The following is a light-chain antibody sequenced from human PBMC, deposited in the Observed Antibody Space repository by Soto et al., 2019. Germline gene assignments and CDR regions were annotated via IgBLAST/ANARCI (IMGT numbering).Light chain of an antibody. CDR1: SSDVGGYNY. CDR3: CSYAGSSYV. CDR2: DVS. J-gene: IGLJ1*01. Sequence: QSGPTQPRSVSGSPGQSFTIACTGTSSDVGGYNYVSWYQQHPGKAPKLMIYDVSKRPSGVPDRFSGSKSGNTASLTISGLQAEDEADYYCCSYAGSSYVFGTGTKVTVL. V-gene: IGLV2-11*01.